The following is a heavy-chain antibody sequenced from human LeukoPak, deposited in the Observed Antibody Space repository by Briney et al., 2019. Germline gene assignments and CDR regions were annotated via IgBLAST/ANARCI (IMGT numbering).Heavy chain of an antibody. Sequence: ASVKVSCKASGYTFTGYYIHWVRQAPGQGLEWLGWINPNAGDTKYAQKFQGRVTVTRDTSISTAYMELSRLRSDDTAVYYCVTSSAVGGAQRAFDYWGQGTLFTVSS. CDR1: GYTFTGYY. V-gene: IGHV1-2*02. CDR2: INPNAGDT. D-gene: IGHD3-10*01. J-gene: IGHJ4*02. CDR3: VTSSAVGGAQRAFDY.